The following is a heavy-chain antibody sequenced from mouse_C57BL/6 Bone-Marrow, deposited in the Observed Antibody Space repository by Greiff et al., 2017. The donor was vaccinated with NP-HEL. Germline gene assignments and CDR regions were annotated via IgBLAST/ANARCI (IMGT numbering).Heavy chain of an antibody. CDR3: TRRFEVTHA. Sequence: QVQLKESGAELVRPGASVTLSCKASGYTFTDYEMHWVKQTPVHGLEWIGAIDPETGGTAYNQKFKGKAILTADKSSSTAYMELRSLTSEDSAVYYCTRRFEVTHAWGKGTTLTVSS. CDR1: GYTFTDYE. J-gene: IGHJ2*01. CDR2: IDPETGGT. D-gene: IGHD2-1*01. V-gene: IGHV1-15*01.